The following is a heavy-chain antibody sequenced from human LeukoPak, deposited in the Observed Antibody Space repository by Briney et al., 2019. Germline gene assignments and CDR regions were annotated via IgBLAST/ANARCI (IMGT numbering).Heavy chain of an antibody. CDR2: LSGSGGKT. CDR1: GFTFSNYA. Sequence: PGGSLRLSCAASGFTFSNYAMSWVRQAPGKGLEWVSSLSGSGGKTFYADSVKGRFTISRDNSKNTLYLQMNSLRAEDTAVYYCAKDRGLYGGHFDYWGQGTLVTVSS. D-gene: IGHD4-23*01. J-gene: IGHJ4*02. CDR3: AKDRGLYGGHFDY. V-gene: IGHV3-23*01.